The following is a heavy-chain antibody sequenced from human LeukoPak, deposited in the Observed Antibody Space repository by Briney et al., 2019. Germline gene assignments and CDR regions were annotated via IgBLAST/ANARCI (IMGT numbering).Heavy chain of an antibody. CDR2: VYNSENT. CDR3: ARAGVTGGGYFDY. Sequence: SETLSLTCTVSGGSISIYYWSWIRQPPGKGLEWIGYVYNSENTNYNPSHKSRATISADTSKNQFSLKLNSVTAADTAVYYCARAGVTGGGYFDYWGQGTLVTVSS. V-gene: IGHV4-59*01. J-gene: IGHJ4*02. D-gene: IGHD1-20*01. CDR1: GGSISIYY.